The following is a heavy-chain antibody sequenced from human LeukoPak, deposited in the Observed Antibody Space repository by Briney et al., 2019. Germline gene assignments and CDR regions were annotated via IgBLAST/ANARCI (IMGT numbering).Heavy chain of an antibody. J-gene: IGHJ4*02. Sequence: PGGSLRLSCSASGCSFSNYWMYWVRQPPGKGLEWVAIIDQHGSQKYYMASVEGGFTISRDNPKNSLYLQMNSVSDEDAALYYCARDVPNSGWAHDYWGQGTLVTVSS. V-gene: IGHV3-7*01. CDR3: ARDVPNSGWAHDY. CDR1: GCSFSNYW. CDR2: IDQHGSQK. D-gene: IGHD6-19*01.